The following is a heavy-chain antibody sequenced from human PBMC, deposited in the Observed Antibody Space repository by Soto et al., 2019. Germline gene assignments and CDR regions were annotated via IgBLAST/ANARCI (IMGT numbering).Heavy chain of an antibody. D-gene: IGHD6-19*01. Sequence: PSETLSLTCTVSGGSISSYYWSWIRQPPGKGLEWIGYIYYSGSTNYNPSLKSRVTISVDTSKNQFSLKLSSVTAADTAVYYCARVKAVSGQDYYYGMDVWGQGTRVTVSS. J-gene: IGHJ6*02. CDR2: IYYSGST. CDR3: ARVKAVSGQDYYYGMDV. V-gene: IGHV4-59*01. CDR1: GGSISSYY.